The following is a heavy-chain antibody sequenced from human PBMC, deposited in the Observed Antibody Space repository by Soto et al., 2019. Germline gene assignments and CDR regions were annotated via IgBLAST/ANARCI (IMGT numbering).Heavy chain of an antibody. CDR1: GFTFSSYR. V-gene: IGHV3-21*01. CDR3: ARSFPVYGDY. CDR2: ISSSSSYI. D-gene: IGHD4-17*01. Sequence: EVQLVESGGGLVKPGESLRLSCAASGFTFSSYRMNWVRQAPGKGLEWVSSISSSSSYIYYADSVKGRFTISRDNAKNSLYVQMNSLRAEDTAVYYCARSFPVYGDYWGQGTLVTVSS. J-gene: IGHJ4*02.